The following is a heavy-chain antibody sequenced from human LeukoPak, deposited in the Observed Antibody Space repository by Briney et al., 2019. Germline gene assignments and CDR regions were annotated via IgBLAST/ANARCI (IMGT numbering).Heavy chain of an antibody. CDR3: ARVGEMATDY. Sequence: GGSLRLSCAASGFTFSSYSMNWVRQAPGKGLEWVSSISSSSSYIYYADSVKGRFTISRDNAKNSLYLQMNSLRAEDTAVCYCARVGEMATDYWGQGTLVTVSS. CDR2: ISSSSSYI. D-gene: IGHD5-24*01. J-gene: IGHJ4*02. V-gene: IGHV3-21*01. CDR1: GFTFSSYS.